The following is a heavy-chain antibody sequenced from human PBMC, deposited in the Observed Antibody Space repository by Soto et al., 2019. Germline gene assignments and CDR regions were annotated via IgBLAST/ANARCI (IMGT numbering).Heavy chain of an antibody. V-gene: IGHV4-61*01. D-gene: IGHD3-10*01. Sequence: QVQLQESGPGLVKSSETLSLICFVSGEALGSGQSYWNWIRQAPGKGLEWIGQTFVTGATKYSASIKIRVTMSLDTSKSQFSLTLTSVTAADSATYFCARGRSDSAGSSFGRRMDVWGQGTTVTVSS. CDR3: ARGRSDSAGSSFGRRMDV. CDR1: GEALGSGQSY. CDR2: TFVTGAT. J-gene: IGHJ6*02.